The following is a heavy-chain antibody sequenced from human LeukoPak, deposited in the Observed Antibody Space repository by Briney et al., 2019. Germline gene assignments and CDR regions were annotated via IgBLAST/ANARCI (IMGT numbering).Heavy chain of an antibody. J-gene: IGHJ4*02. V-gene: IGHV3-21*06. CDR3: ARDRPTGASRVFVVQ. Sequence: PGGSLRLSCTASGFSFSTYAMTWVRQAPGKGLEWISSMSSGSRYIYYADSVRGRFTISRDNTKNSLYLLMNILRAEDTAIYYCARDRPTGASRVFVVQWGQGTPVTVSS. D-gene: IGHD2-15*01. CDR2: MSSGSRYI. CDR1: GFSFSTYA.